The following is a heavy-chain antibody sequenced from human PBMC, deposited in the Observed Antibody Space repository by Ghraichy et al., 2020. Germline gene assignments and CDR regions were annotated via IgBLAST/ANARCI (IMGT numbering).Heavy chain of an antibody. CDR1: GDSVSSNSAA. V-gene: IGHV6-1*01. Sequence: SQTLSLTCAISGDSVSSNSAAWNWIRQSPSRGLEWLGRTYYRSKWYNDYAVSVKSRITINPDTSKNQFSLQLNSVTPEDTAVYYCARGGWDSSSWAYYFDYWGQGTLVTVSS. CDR2: TYYRSKWYN. D-gene: IGHD6-13*01. J-gene: IGHJ4*02. CDR3: ARGGWDSSSWAYYFDY.